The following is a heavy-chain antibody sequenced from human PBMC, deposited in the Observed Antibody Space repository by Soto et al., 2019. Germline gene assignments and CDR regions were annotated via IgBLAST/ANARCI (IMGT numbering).Heavy chain of an antibody. CDR1: GVSISSYY. D-gene: IGHD1-26*01. J-gene: IGHJ4*02. Sequence: PSETLSLTCSVSGVSISSYYWSWIRQPAGKGLEWIGRVYTSGSTNHNPSLKSRVTMSVDTSESHFSLRMSSVTAADTAVYYCARGGLRGTYYYFDYWGQGTLVTVSS. CDR2: VYTSGST. CDR3: ARGGLRGTYYYFDY. V-gene: IGHV4-4*07.